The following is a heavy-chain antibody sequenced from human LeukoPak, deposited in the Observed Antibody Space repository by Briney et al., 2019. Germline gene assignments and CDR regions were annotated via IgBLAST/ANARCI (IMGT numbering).Heavy chain of an antibody. V-gene: IGHV3-30*03. CDR2: ISYDGSNK. J-gene: IGHJ4*02. CDR1: GFTFSSYG. CDR3: AREPRGSGYYSSDY. D-gene: IGHD3-22*01. Sequence: GGSLRLSCAASGFTFSSYGMHWVRQAPGEGLEWVAVISYDGSNKYYADSVKGRFTISRDNSKNTLYLQMNSLRAEDTAVYYCAREPRGSGYYSSDYWGQGTLVTVSS.